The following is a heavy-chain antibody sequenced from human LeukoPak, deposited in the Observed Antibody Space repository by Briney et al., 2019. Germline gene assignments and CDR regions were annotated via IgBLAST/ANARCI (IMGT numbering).Heavy chain of an antibody. J-gene: IGHJ4*02. CDR3: AKSTIFGVVGMVDY. V-gene: IGHV3-23*01. D-gene: IGHD3-3*01. CDR2: ISGSGGST. Sequence: GGSLRLSCAASGFTFSSYAMSWVRKAPGKGLEWVSAISGSGGSTYYADSVKGRFTISRDNSKNTLYLQMNSLRAEDTAVYYCAKSTIFGVVGMVDYWGQGTLVTVSS. CDR1: GFTFSSYA.